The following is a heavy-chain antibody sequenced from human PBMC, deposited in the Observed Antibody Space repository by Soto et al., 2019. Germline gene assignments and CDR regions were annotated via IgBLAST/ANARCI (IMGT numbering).Heavy chain of an antibody. V-gene: IGHV3-30-3*01. CDR1: GFTFSTSV. J-gene: IGHJ4*02. Sequence: QVQLVESGGGVVPPGGSLRLSCAASGFTFSTSVMHWVRQAPGKGLEWMAIISYGGVNKYYADSVKSRFTISRDSSESTLYLQMNSLRTEDRAVYYCAREEFEDGRGHFDYWGQGTLVSVSS. D-gene: IGHD3-22*01. CDR2: ISYGGVNK. CDR3: AREEFEDGRGHFDY.